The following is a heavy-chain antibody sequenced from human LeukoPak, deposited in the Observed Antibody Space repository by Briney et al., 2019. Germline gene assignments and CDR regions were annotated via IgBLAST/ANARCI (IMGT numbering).Heavy chain of an antibody. CDR2: IYSGGST. D-gene: IGHD6-13*01. Sequence: GGSLRLSCAASGFTVRSNYMSWVRQAPGKGLEWVSVIYSGGSTYYADSVKGRFTISRDNSKNTLYLQMNSLRAEDTAVYYCARADSWYLDYWGQGTLVTVSS. J-gene: IGHJ4*02. CDR1: GFTVRSNY. V-gene: IGHV3-66*01. CDR3: ARADSWYLDY.